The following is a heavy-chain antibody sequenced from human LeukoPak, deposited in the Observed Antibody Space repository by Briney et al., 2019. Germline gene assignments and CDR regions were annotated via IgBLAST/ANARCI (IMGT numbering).Heavy chain of an antibody. CDR3: ASGNNWSSLDY. J-gene: IGHJ4*02. V-gene: IGHV1-69*13. CDR1: GGTFTSYG. CDR2: IIPMFGTA. D-gene: IGHD1-1*01. Sequence: SVKVSCKASGGTFTSYGISWVRQAPGQGLEWMGGIIPMFGTANYAQKFQGRITITADGSTSIVYMELNSLRSEDTAVYYCASGNNWSSLDYWGQGTLVTVSS.